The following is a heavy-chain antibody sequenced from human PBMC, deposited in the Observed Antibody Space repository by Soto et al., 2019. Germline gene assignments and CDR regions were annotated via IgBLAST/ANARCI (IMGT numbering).Heavy chain of an antibody. CDR2: ISYDGSNK. V-gene: IGHV3-30-3*01. J-gene: IGHJ4*02. D-gene: IGHD1-1*01. CDR1: GFTFSSYA. CDR3: ARVQLGYSPFDY. Sequence: GGSLRLSCAASGFTFSSYAMHWVRQAPGKGLEWVAVISYDGSNKYYADSVKGRSTISRDNSKNTLYLQVNSLRAEDTAVYYCARVQLGYSPFDYWGQGTLVTVSS.